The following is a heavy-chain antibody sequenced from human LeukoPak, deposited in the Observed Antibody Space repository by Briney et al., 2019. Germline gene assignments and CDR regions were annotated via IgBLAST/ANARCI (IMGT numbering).Heavy chain of an antibody. CDR3: ARGPEWEVGASSERRLEGHEGAFDI. V-gene: IGHV4-31*03. Sequence: SETLSLTCTVSGGSISSGGYYWSWLRQHPGKGLEWIGYIYYSGSTNYHPSLKSRVTISVDTSKNQFALKLSSVTAADTAVYYCARGPEWEVGASSERRLEGHEGAFDIWGQGTMVTVSS. CDR1: GGSISSGGYY. D-gene: IGHD1-26*01. J-gene: IGHJ3*02. CDR2: IYYSGST.